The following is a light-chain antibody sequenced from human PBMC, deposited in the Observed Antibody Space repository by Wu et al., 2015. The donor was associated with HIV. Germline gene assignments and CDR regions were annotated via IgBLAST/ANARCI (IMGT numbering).Light chain of an antibody. CDR1: ESLSSR. V-gene: IGKV1-5*03. CDR3: QQYVSYSAWT. J-gene: IGKJ1*01. Sequence: DIQMTQSPSTLSASVGDRVTITCRASESLSSRLAWCQQKPGKAPQLLIYWSSSLETGAPSRFSGSGSGTEFTLTISSLQPDDFATYYCQQYVSYSAWTFGQGTKVEIK. CDR2: WSS.